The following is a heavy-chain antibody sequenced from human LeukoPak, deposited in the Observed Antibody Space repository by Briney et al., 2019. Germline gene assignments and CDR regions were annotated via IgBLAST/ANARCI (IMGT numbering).Heavy chain of an antibody. CDR2: TGSNGVT. Sequence: GGSLRLACTRSVFTFWTYAFSCVPQSPGKGLEWVSATGSNGVTYYADSVKGRFTISRDNSKNALYLQMNGLRADDTAVYFCGIRDTSDYYVLWGQGTLVTVSS. CDR1: VFTFWTYA. V-gene: IGHV3-23*01. J-gene: IGHJ4*02. D-gene: IGHD3-22*01. CDR3: GIRDTSDYYVL.